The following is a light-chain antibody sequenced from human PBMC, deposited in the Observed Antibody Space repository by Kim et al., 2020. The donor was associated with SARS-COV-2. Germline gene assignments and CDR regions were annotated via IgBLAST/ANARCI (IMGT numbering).Light chain of an antibody. V-gene: IGKV3-15*01. J-gene: IGKJ1*01. CDR2: DAS. Sequence: SVSPGERAALSGRASQSVNSNLAWYQHKPGQAPRLLIYDASTRATGIPARFSGSGSGTEFTFTISSLQSDDFAVYYCQQYEYWRSFGQGTKVDIK. CDR1: QSVNSN. CDR3: QQYEYWRS.